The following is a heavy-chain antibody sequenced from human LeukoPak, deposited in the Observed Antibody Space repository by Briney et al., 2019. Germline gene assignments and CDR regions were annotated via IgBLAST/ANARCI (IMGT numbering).Heavy chain of an antibody. CDR1: GFTFSRYS. CDR2: ISSTSYYI. V-gene: IGHV3-21*01. CDR3: VTYYDTLTRNYVDY. J-gene: IGHJ4*02. Sequence: GGSLRLSCAASGFTFSRYSPNWVRQAPGKGLEWVSSISSTSYYIYYVDSVKGRFTISRDNAKNSLYLQMNSLRADDTAVYYCVTYYDTLTRNYVDYWGQGTLVTVSS. D-gene: IGHD3-9*01.